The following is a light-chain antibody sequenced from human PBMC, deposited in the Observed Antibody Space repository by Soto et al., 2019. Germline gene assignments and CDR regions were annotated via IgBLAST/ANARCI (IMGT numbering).Light chain of an antibody. Sequence: QSVLTQPASVSGSPGQSITISCTGTSSDVGGYNYVSWYQQHPGKVPKLMIHEVSNRPSGVSNRFSGSKSGNTASLTISGRQAEDEDDYYCSSYSGSNSLYVFGTGTKLTVL. CDR1: SSDVGGYNY. J-gene: IGLJ1*01. CDR2: EVS. CDR3: SSYSGSNSLYV. V-gene: IGLV2-14*01.